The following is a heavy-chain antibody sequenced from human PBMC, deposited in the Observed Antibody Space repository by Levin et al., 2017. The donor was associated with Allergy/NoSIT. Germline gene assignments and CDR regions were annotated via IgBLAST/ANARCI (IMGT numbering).Heavy chain of an antibody. V-gene: IGHV2-70*11. J-gene: IGHJ6*02. Sequence: QTLSLTCAFSGFSLSTSGMSVSWIRQPPGKALEWLARIDWDDDKYYSTSLRTRLTISKDTSKNQVVLTMTNMDPVDTATYYCARNPHLGYNYGYYYGLDVWGQGTTVTVSS. D-gene: IGHD5-18*01. CDR1: GFSLSTSGMS. CDR2: IDWDDDK. CDR3: ARNPHLGYNYGYYYGLDV.